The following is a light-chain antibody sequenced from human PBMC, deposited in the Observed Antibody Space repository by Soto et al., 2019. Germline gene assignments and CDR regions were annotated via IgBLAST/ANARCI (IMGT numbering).Light chain of an antibody. CDR2: DNN. CDR1: SSNIGNNY. J-gene: IGLJ3*02. Sequence: QSVLTQSPSVSAAPGQKVTISCSGSSSNIGNNYVSWYQQLPGTAPKLLIYDNNKRPSGIPDRFSGSKSGTSGTLDITGLQTGDEADYYCATWDGSLPGGVFGGGTKLTVL. CDR3: ATWDGSLPGGV. V-gene: IGLV1-51*01.